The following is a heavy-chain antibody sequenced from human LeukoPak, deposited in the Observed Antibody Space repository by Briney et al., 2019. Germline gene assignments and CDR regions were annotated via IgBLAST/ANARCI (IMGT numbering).Heavy chain of an antibody. CDR1: GFTVRSDY. J-gene: IGHJ4*02. D-gene: IGHD5-12*01. Sequence: GSLRLSCAASGFTVRSDYMSWVRQPPGKGLEWIGSIYYSGSTYYNPSLKSRVTISVDTSKNQFSLKLSSVTAADTAVYYCARPGYSGYDSSGSFDYWGQGTLVTVSS. CDR2: IYYSGST. CDR3: ARPGYSGYDSSGSFDY. V-gene: IGHV4-39*01.